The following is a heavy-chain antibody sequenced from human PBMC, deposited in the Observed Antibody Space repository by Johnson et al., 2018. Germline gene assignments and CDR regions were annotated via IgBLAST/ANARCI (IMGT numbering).Heavy chain of an antibody. D-gene: IGHD6-19*01. CDR2: VHHTGSP. CDR3: ARFPYVSGWNLDF. CDR1: GGFISSGSFY. Sequence: QVQLQESGPGLVKPSQTLSLTCGVSGGFISSGSFYWSWIRQQPGKGLEWIGYVHHTGSPYYSPSRKGRVGLSVATSKNHFSLKLSSVPAADTAVSYCARFPYVSGWNLDFWGHGILVTVSS. J-gene: IGHJ4*01. V-gene: IGHV4-31*11.